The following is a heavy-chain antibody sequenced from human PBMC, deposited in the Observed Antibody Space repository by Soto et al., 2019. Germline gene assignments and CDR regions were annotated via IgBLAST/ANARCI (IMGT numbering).Heavy chain of an antibody. J-gene: IGHJ3*02. CDR1: GYTFTSYG. Sequence: ASVKVSCKASGYTFTSYGISWVRQAPGQGLEWMGWISAYNGNANYAQKLQGRVTMTTDTSTSTVYMEPSSLRSEDTAVYHCASRVVTDAFDIWGRGTMVTVSS. CDR3: ASRVVTDAFDI. V-gene: IGHV1-18*01. CDR2: ISAYNGNA. D-gene: IGHD3-22*01.